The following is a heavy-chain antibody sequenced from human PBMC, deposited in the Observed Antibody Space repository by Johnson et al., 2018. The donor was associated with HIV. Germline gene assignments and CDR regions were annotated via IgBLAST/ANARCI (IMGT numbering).Heavy chain of an antibody. Sequence: QVQLVESGGGLMQPGGSLRLSCAASGFTFSSYAMHWVRQAPGKGLEWVAVISYDVSNKYYAASVKGRFTISRDNSKNTLYLEMSSLRAEDTAIYYCAREEEYRYAFVIWGQGTMVIVSS. V-gene: IGHV3-30-3*01. CDR1: GFTFSSYA. CDR2: ISYDVSNK. D-gene: IGHD2/OR15-2a*01. CDR3: AREEEYRYAFVI. J-gene: IGHJ3*02.